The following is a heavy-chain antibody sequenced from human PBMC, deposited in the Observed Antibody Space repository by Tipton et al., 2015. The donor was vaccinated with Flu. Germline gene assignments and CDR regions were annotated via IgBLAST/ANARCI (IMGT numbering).Heavy chain of an antibody. CDR3: ARDGAGYNGAFDM. Sequence: QVQLVQSGAELKKPGASVKVSCKGFGYSFTVHYIHWVRQALGQGLEWMGWINTNDNGTRYPQKFQGRVTMTRDTSISTVYMELSRLSSDDTAVYYCARDGAGYNGAFDMWGQGTMVTVSS. D-gene: IGHD5-24*01. J-gene: IGHJ3*02. CDR2: INTNDNGT. CDR1: GYSFTVHY. V-gene: IGHV1-2*02.